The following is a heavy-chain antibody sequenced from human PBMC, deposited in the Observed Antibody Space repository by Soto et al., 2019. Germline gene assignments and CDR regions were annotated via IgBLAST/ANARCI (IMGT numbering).Heavy chain of an antibody. CDR3: AREVHDYGDYGGSNWFDP. CDR1: GFTFSSYA. J-gene: IGHJ5*02. D-gene: IGHD4-17*01. CDR2: ISYDGSNK. Sequence: QTGGSLRLSCAASGFTFSSYAMHWVRQAPGKGLEWVAVISYDGSNKYYADSVKGRFTISRDNSKNTLYLQMNSLRAEGTAVYYCAREVHDYGDYGGSNWFDPWGQGTLVTVSS. V-gene: IGHV3-30-3*01.